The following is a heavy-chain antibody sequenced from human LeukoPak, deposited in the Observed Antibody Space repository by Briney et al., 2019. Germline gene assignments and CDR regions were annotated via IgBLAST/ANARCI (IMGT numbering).Heavy chain of an antibody. CDR2: INSDGSST. D-gene: IGHD6-13*01. CDR1: GFTFSSYW. Sequence: GGSLRLSCAASGFTFSSYWMHWVRQAPGKGLVWVSRINSDGSSTSYADSVKGRFTISRDNAKSTLYLQMNSLRAEDTAVYYCARSDRAAAAKFDYWGQGTLVTVSS. V-gene: IGHV3-74*01. CDR3: ARSDRAAAAKFDY. J-gene: IGHJ4*02.